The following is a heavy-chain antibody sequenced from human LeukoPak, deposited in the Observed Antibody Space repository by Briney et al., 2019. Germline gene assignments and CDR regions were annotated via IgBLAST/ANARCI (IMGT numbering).Heavy chain of an antibody. V-gene: IGHV1-69*04. J-gene: IGHJ5*02. CDR3: ARDRAAVGHNWFDP. CDR2: IIPILGIA. CDR1: GYTFTSYG. D-gene: IGHD6-13*01. Sequence: SVKVSCKASGYTFTSYGISWVRQAPGQGLEWMGRIIPILGIANYAQKFQGRVTITADKSTSTAYMELSSLRSEDTAVYYCARDRAAVGHNWFDPWGQGTLVTVSS.